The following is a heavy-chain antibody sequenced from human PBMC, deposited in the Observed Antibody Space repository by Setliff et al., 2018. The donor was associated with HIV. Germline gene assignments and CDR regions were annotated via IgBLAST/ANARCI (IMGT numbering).Heavy chain of an antibody. CDR1: GESLSPYY. J-gene: IGHJ3*02. Sequence: PSETLSLTCGVSGESLSPYYWSWIRQPPGKGLEWIGYIFYSGSTNYNPSLKSRVTISVDSSKNQFSLNLTSVTPADTAVYYCARSNSIKGYSYGPDAFDIWGQGTMVTVSS. D-gene: IGHD5-18*01. CDR2: IFYSGST. CDR3: ARSNSIKGYSYGPDAFDI. V-gene: IGHV4-59*01.